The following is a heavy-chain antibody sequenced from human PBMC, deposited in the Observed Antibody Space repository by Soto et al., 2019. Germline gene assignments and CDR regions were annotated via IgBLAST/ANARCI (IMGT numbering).Heavy chain of an antibody. CDR2: ISANNGNT. CDR1: GGTFSSYT. CDR3: ARNSPITMVRGVEYYYYGMDV. V-gene: IGHV1-18*01. J-gene: IGHJ6*02. D-gene: IGHD3-10*01. Sequence: VKVSCKASGGTFSSYTISWVRQAPGQGLEWMGWISANNGNTNYAQKLQGRVTMTTDTSTSTAYMELRSLRSDDTAVYYCARNSPITMVRGVEYYYYGMDVWGQGTTVTVSS.